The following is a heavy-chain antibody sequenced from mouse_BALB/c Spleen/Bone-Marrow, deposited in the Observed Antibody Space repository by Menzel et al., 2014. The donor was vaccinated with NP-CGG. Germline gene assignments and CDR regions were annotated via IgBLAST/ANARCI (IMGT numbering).Heavy chain of an antibody. D-gene: IGHD1-3*01. J-gene: IGHJ4*01. V-gene: IGHV2-6*02. CDR1: GFSLTSYG. CDR2: IWSDGST. CDR3: ARRGDNRAMDY. Sequence: VKLQESGPGLVAPSQSLSITCTVSGFSLTSYGVHWVRQPPGRGLEWLVVIWSDGSTSYNSALKSRLSISKDNSKSQVFLKMNSLQTDDTAMYCCARRGDNRAMDYWGQGTSVTVSS.